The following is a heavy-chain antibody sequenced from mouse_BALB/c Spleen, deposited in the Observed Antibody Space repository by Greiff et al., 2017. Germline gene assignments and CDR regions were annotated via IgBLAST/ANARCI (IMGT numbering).Heavy chain of an antibody. CDR2: IWSGGST. Sequence: VQLQQSGPGLVQPSQSLSITCTVSGFSLTSYGVHWVRQSPGKGLEWLGVIWSGGSTDYNAAFISRLSISKDNSKSQVFLKMNSLQANDTAIYYCARNSPYDYDEGYYAMDYWGQGTSVTVSS. CDR3: ARNSPYDYDEGYYAMDY. CDR1: GFSLTSYG. V-gene: IGHV2-2*02. J-gene: IGHJ4*01. D-gene: IGHD2-4*01.